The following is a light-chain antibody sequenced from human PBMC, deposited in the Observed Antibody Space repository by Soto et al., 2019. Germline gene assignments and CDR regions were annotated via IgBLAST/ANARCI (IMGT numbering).Light chain of an antibody. CDR2: YDS. V-gene: IGLV3-21*04. CDR1: NIGSKS. J-gene: IGLJ3*02. CDR3: QVWDGSSDPWV. Sequence: SYELTRRPSVSVAPGKTARITCGGNNIGSKSVHWYQQKPGQAPVLVIYYDSDRPSGIPERFSGSNSGNTATLTISRVEAGDEADYYCQVWDGSSDPWVFGGGTKLTVL.